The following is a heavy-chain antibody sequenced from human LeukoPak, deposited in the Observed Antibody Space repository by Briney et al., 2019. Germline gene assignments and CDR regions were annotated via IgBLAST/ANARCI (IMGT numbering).Heavy chain of an antibody. V-gene: IGHV1-2*02. CDR3: ARGYSFLLWFGDDYGMNV. J-gene: IGHJ6*02. CDR1: GCTLTGYY. D-gene: IGHD3-10*01. CDR2: INPNSGGT. Sequence: AAVKVSCKASGCTLTGYYMHWVRPAAGQGRAWMGWINPNSGGTTYTQKFQGRVTMTRDTSISTAYMERSRLRSDDTAVYYCARGYSFLLWFGDDYGMNVWGQGTTVTVSS.